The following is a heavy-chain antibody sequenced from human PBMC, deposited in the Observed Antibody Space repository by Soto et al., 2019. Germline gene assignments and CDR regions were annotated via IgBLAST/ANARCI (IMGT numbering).Heavy chain of an antibody. CDR1: GGSFSGYY. CDR2: INHSGST. D-gene: IGHD3-10*01. CDR3: AREGQIWFGELYPFDY. V-gene: IGHV4-34*01. Sequence: PSETLSLTCAVYGGSFSGYYWSWIRQPPGKGLEWIGEINHSGSTNYNPSLKSRVTISVDTSKDQFSLKLSSVTAADTAVYYCAREGQIWFGELYPFDYWGQGTLVTVSS. J-gene: IGHJ4*02.